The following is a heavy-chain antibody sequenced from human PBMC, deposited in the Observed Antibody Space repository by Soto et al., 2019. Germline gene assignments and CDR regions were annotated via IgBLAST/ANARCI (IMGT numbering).Heavy chain of an antibody. D-gene: IGHD2-2*01. Sequence: LETRSLTCAFYGVYFSGYSLSLISQPPGKGLEWIGEINHSGSTNYNPSLKSRVTISVDTSKNQFSLKLSSVTAADTAVYYCARGRYCSSTSCKHVHAFDIWGQGTMVTLSS. CDR3: ARGRYCSSTSCKHVHAFDI. CDR1: GVYFSGYS. J-gene: IGHJ3*02. CDR2: INHSGST. V-gene: IGHV4-34*01.